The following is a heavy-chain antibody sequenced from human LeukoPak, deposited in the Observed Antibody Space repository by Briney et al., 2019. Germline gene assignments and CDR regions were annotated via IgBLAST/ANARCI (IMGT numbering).Heavy chain of an antibody. V-gene: IGHV3-48*02. D-gene: IGHD3-22*01. Sequence: PGGSLRLSCAASGFTFSSYRMNWVRQAPGKGLEWVSYVSSSSSTIYYADSVKGRFTISRDNAKNSLYLQMNSLRDEDTAVYYCARGDSSGYGPDHWGQGTLVTVSS. J-gene: IGHJ5*02. CDR2: VSSSSSTI. CDR3: ARGDSSGYGPDH. CDR1: GFTFSSYR.